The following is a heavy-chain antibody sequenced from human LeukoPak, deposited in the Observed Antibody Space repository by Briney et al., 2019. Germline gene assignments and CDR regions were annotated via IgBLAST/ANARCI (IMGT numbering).Heavy chain of an antibody. CDR2: ISSSSSYI. CDR1: GFTFSSYS. V-gene: IGHV3-21*01. Sequence: GGSLRLSCAASGFTFSSYSMNWVRQAPGKGLEWVSSISSSSSYIYYADSVKGRFTISRDNAKNSLYLQMNSLRAEDTAVYYCARDREMATTLGEDYWGQGTLVTVSS. J-gene: IGHJ4*02. CDR3: ARDREMATTLGEDY. D-gene: IGHD5-24*01.